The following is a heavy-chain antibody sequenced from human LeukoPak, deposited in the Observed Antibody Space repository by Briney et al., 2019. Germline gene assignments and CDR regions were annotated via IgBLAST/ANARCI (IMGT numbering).Heavy chain of an antibody. D-gene: IGHD2-21*02. CDR2: IYPGDSDT. CDR3: ARNRRAYCGGDCRWSPDY. J-gene: IGHJ4*02. Sequence: GESLKISCKGSRYSFTSYWIGWVRQMPGKGLEWMGVIYPGDSDTTYSPSLQGQVTISVDKSISTAYLHWSSLRASDTAIYSCARNRRAYCGGDCRWSPDYWGEGTLVTVSS. CDR1: RYSFTSYW. V-gene: IGHV5-51*01.